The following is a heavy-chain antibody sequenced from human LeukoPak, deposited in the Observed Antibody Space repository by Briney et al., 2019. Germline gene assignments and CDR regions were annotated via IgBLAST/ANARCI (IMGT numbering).Heavy chain of an antibody. D-gene: IGHD3-3*01. Sequence: PSETLSLTCAVSGDSITSAFHWGWVRRPPGKGLEWIGSISHSGTTYYAPSFKSRLTISLDPSKNQLSLKLSPVTAADTAVFFCARDHLAWSGDTCFSAHWFDAWGHATLVIVSS. CDR2: ISHSGTT. J-gene: IGHJ5*01. CDR3: ARDHLAWSGDTCFSAHWFDA. V-gene: IGHV4-38-2*02. CDR1: GDSITSAFH.